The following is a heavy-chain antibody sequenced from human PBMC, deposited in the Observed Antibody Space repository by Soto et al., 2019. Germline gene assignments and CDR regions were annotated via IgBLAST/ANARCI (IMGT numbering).Heavy chain of an antibody. CDR1: GYTFGIYS. D-gene: IGHD2-21*02. CDR3: ARRYGDPASSTGFDY. J-gene: IGHJ4*02. Sequence: QVQLVQSGPEVKKPGASVKVSCKSSGYTFGIYSITWVRQAPGQGLEWLGGINTYSGKTYYAQKVQGRVTLTTDTSTSTAYMDKRRLRADDTAVYYCARRYGDPASSTGFDYWGQGTLVSVSS. V-gene: IGHV1-18*01. CDR2: INTYSGKT.